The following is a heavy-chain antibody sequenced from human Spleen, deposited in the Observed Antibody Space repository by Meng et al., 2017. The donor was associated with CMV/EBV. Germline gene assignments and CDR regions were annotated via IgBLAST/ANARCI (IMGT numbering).Heavy chain of an antibody. V-gene: IGHV3-23*01. CDR2: ISGSGGST. J-gene: IGHJ4*02. CDR3: AREIRMGY. D-gene: IGHD2-15*01. Sequence: GESLKISCAAPGFSFRNAWMNWVRQAPGKGLEWVSAISGSGGSTYYADSVKGRFTISRDNSKNTLYLQMTSLRAEDTAVYYCAREIRMGYWGQGTLVTVSS. CDR1: GFSFRNAW.